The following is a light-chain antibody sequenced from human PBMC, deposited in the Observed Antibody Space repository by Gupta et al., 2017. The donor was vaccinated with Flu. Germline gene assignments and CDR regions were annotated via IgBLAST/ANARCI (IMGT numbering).Light chain of an antibody. V-gene: IGKV4-1*01. CDR3: QQYYSTPFT. CDR2: WAS. J-gene: IGKJ3*01. Sequence: DIVMTPSLHSLAVSLGERATINCKSSQSVLYSSNNKNYLAWYQQKPGQPPKLLIYWASTRESGVPDRFSGSGSGTDFTLTISSLQAEDVAVYYCQQYYSTPFTFGPGTKVDIK. CDR1: QSVLYSSNNKNY.